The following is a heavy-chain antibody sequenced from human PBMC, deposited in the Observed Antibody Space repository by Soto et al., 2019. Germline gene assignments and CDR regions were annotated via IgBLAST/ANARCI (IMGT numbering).Heavy chain of an antibody. CDR2: IYYSGST. D-gene: IGHD1-26*01. CDR3: ARRYGGNFDY. V-gene: IGHV4-59*01. J-gene: IGHJ4*02. CDR1: GGSISSYY. Sequence: PSETLSLTCTVSGGSISSYYWSWIRQPPGKGLEWIGYIYYSGSTNYNPSLKSRVTTSVDTSKNQFSLKLTSVTAADTAVYYCARRYGGNFDYWGQGTLVTVSS.